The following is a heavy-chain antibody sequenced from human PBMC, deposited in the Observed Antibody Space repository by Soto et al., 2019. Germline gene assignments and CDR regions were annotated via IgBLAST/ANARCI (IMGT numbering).Heavy chain of an antibody. CDR2: IYPGDSDT. D-gene: IGHD3-9*01. CDR3: ARLRYFATLRWDYYYMDV. J-gene: IGHJ6*03. V-gene: IGHV5-51*01. CDR1: GYSFTSYW. Sequence: GESLKISCKGSGYSFTSYWIGWVRQMPGKGLEWMGIIYPGDSDTRYSPSFQGQVTISADKSISTAYLQWSSLRASDAAMYYCARLRYFATLRWDYYYMDVWGKGTTVTVSS.